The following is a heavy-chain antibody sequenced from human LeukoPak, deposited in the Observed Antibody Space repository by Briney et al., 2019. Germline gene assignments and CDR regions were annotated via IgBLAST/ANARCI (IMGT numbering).Heavy chain of an antibody. CDR1: GGSISRYY. CDR3: ARDPGGPRALFDY. D-gene: IGHD3-10*01. Sequence: SETLSLTCTVSGGSISRYYWSWIRQPPGKGLEWIGYIYYSGSTNYNPPLKSRVTISVDTSKNQFSLKLSSVTAADTAVYYCARDPGGPRALFDYWGQGTLVTVSP. V-gene: IGHV4-59*01. J-gene: IGHJ4*02. CDR2: IYYSGST.